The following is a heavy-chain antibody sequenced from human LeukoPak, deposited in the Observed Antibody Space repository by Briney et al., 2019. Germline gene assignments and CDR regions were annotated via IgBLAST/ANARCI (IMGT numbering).Heavy chain of an antibody. CDR1: GSTFSTYA. CDR3: ARDHLEMATINFYGLDV. J-gene: IGHJ6*02. Sequence: GWSLRLSCAASGSTFSTYAMHWVRQAPGGALEGVAVISYDGSNKYYADSVKRRFTISRDNSKNTLSLQLNSLRAEDTSVFYCARDHLEMATINFYGLDVWGQGTTVTVSS. V-gene: IGHV3-30*04. CDR2: ISYDGSNK. D-gene: IGHD5-24*01.